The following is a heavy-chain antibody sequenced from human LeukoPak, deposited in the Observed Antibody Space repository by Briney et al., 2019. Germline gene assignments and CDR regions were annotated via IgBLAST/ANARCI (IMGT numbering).Heavy chain of an antibody. Sequence: GRSLRLSCAASGFTFSSYAMHWVRQAPGKGLEWVAVISYDGSNKYYADSVKGRFTISRDNSKNTLYLQMNSLRAEDTAVYYCARVGRQQLVEDYWGQGTLVTVSS. J-gene: IGHJ4*02. V-gene: IGHV3-30-3*01. CDR3: ARVGRQQLVEDY. CDR2: ISYDGSNK. CDR1: GFTFSSYA. D-gene: IGHD6-13*01.